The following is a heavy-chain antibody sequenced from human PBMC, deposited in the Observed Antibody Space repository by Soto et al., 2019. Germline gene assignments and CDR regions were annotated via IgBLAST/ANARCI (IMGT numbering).Heavy chain of an antibody. D-gene: IGHD2-21*02. Sequence: PSETLSLTCTVSGYSIRNGYYWGWIRQPPGKGLEWIGTIYHSGSTYYNPSLKSRVTISVDASENYFSLTLSSVTAADTAVYYCARVGPYCGGDCYSPPPWGQGTLVTVSS. V-gene: IGHV4-38-2*02. CDR1: GYSIRNGYY. CDR2: IYHSGST. CDR3: ARVGPYCGGDCYSPPP. J-gene: IGHJ5*02.